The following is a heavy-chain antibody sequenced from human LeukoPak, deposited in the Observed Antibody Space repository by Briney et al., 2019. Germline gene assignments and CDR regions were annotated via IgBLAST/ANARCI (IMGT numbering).Heavy chain of an antibody. J-gene: IGHJ3*01. CDR1: GFTFSSYG. Sequence: PGGSLRLSCAASGFTFSSYGMHWVRQAPGKGLEWVAVISYDGSNKYYVDSVKGRFTISRDNSKNTLYLQMNSLRVDDTAVYYCAKEGRGYDFWGGYTFDVWGRGTMVSVSS. CDR2: ISYDGSNK. V-gene: IGHV3-30*18. CDR3: AKEGRGYDFWGGYTFDV. D-gene: IGHD3-3*01.